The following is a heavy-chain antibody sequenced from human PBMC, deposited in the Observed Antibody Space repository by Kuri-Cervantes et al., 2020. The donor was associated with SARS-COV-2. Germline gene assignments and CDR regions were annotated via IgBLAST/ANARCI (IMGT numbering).Heavy chain of an antibody. CDR1: GYTFTGYY. V-gene: IGHV1-2*02. J-gene: IGHJ6*03. D-gene: IGHD2-2*01. Sequence: ASVNVSCKASGYTFTGYYMHWVRQAPGQGLEWMGWINPNSGGTNYAQKFQGRVTMTRDTSISTAYMELSRLRSDDTAVYYCARGYCSSTSRHYYYYMDVWGKGTTVTVSS. CDR2: INPNSGGT. CDR3: ARGYCSSTSRHYYYYMDV.